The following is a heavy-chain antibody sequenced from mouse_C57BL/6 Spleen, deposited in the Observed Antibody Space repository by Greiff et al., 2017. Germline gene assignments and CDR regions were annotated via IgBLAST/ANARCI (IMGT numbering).Heavy chain of an antibody. CDR3: ARTSLYYGSSYPGYFDY. CDR2: IYIGNGYT. Sequence: SGAELVRPGSSVKMSCKTSGYTFTSYGINWVKQRPGQGLEWIGYIYIGNGYTEYNEKFKGKATLTSDTSSSTAYMQLSSLTSEDSAIYFCARTSLYYGSSYPGYFDYWGQGTTLTVSS. J-gene: IGHJ2*01. V-gene: IGHV1-58*01. D-gene: IGHD1-1*01. CDR1: GYTFTSYG.